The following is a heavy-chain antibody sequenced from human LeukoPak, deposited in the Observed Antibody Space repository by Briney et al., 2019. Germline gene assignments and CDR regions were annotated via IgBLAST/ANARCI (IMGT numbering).Heavy chain of an antibody. Sequence: SGTLSLTCAVYGGSFSNYYWSWIRQPPGKGLEWIGEINHSGSTNYNPSLKSRVTISVDTSKNQFSLKLSSVTAADTAVYYCARGDTGYSSGWAEPYYYYMDVWGKGTTVTVSS. D-gene: IGHD6-19*01. CDR3: ARGDTGYSSGWAEPYYYYMDV. J-gene: IGHJ6*03. CDR2: INHSGST. CDR1: GGSFSNYY. V-gene: IGHV4-34*01.